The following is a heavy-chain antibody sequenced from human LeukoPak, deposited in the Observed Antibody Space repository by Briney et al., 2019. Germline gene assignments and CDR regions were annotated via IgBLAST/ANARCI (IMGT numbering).Heavy chain of an antibody. D-gene: IGHD1-26*01. V-gene: IGHV4-59*13. J-gene: IGHJ5*02. CDR2: MHYGGSP. Sequence: SETLSLTCTVSGGSISSFYWSWIRQPPGTGLEWIGYMHYGGSPNYNPSLKSRVITSLDTSKKQFSLKLNSVTTADTAVYYCVTGRYSYGWYDHWGQGILVIVSS. CDR3: VTGRYSYGWYDH. CDR1: GGSISSFY.